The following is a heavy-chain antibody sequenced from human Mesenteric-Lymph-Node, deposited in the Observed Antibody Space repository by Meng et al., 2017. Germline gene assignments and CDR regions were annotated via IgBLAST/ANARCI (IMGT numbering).Heavy chain of an antibody. CDR2: VSGGSLRSYNT. Sequence: GESLKISCAASGFTFSSYTMTWVRQAPGKGLEWVSSVSGGSLRSYNTYYADSVKGRFTISRDNSKDTVYLQMNNLGPEDTALYYCAKLGTSWAYWGQGTLVTVSS. J-gene: IGHJ4*02. CDR3: AKLGTSWAY. V-gene: IGHV3-23*01. CDR1: GFTFSSYT. D-gene: IGHD1-14*01.